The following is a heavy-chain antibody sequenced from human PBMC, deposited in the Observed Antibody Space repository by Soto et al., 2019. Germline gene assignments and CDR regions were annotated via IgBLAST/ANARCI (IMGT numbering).Heavy chain of an antibody. CDR2: MNPNSGNT. Sequence: GASVKVSCKASGYTFTSYDINWVRQATGQGLEWMGWMNPNSGNTGYAQKFQGRVTMTRNTSISTAYMELSSLRSEDTAVYYCVRARLYSRGWSPDDNWGRETLVTVSS. V-gene: IGHV1-8*01. CDR1: GYTFTSYD. D-gene: IGHD6-19*01. CDR3: VRARLYSRGWSPDDN. J-gene: IGHJ4*02.